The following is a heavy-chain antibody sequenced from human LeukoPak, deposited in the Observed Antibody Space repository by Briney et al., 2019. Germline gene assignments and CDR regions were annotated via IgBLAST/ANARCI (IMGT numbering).Heavy chain of an antibody. CDR3: ARTLLLDNAFDV. CDR1: VFPFSDYY. J-gene: IGHJ3*01. Sequence: NPGGSLRLSCAASVFPFSDYYMSWIPQAPGKGVECVSYSSSSSAYTNYADSVKGRFTISRENAKNSLYLQMNSLRAEDTAVYYCARTLLLDNAFDVWGRGTMVTVSS. V-gene: IGHV3-11*03. CDR2: SSSSSAYT. D-gene: IGHD3-10*01.